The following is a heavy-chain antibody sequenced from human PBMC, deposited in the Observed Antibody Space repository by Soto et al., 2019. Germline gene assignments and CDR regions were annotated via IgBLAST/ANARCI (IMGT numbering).Heavy chain of an antibody. J-gene: IGHJ4*02. Sequence: PSETLSLTCTVSGGSISNYYWSWIRQPAGKGLEWIGRIYTGGSTTYNPSLKSRVTMSTDTSKNQFSLRLTSVTAADTAVYYCARASVGHTGGASWIMPFDYWGQGALVTVSS. CDR1: GGSISNYY. CDR2: IYTGGST. CDR3: ARASVGHTGGASWIMPFDY. D-gene: IGHD2-15*01. V-gene: IGHV4-4*07.